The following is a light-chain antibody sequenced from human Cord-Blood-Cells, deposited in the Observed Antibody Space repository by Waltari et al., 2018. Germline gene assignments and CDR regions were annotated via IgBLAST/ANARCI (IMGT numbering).Light chain of an antibody. CDR1: SSDVGSYKL. CDR3: CSYAGSSTWV. V-gene: IGLV2-23*01. Sequence: QSALTQPASVSGSPGQSITISCTGTSSDVGSYKLVSWYQQHPGKTPNTIISEGSKRPSGVSNRFSGSKSGNTASLTISGLQAEDEADYYCCSYAGSSTWVFGGGTKLTVL. CDR2: EGS. J-gene: IGLJ3*02.